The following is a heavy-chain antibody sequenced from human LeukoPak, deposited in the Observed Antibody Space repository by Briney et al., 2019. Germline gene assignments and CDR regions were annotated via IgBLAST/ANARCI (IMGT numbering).Heavy chain of an antibody. Sequence: KAGGSLRLSCAGSGFTFSSYEMNWVRQAPGKGLEWVSYINSGSSTIYYAPSVKGRFTISRDNAKNSLYLQMNSLRAEDTALYYCARSHDYGVAYYFDYWGQGTLVTVSS. V-gene: IGHV3-48*03. CDR1: GFTFSSYE. D-gene: IGHD4-17*01. CDR3: ARSHDYGVAYYFDY. CDR2: INSGSSTI. J-gene: IGHJ4*02.